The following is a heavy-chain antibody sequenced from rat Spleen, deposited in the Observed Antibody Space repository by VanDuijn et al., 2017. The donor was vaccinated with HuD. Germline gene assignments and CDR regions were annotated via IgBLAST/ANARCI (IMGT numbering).Heavy chain of an antibody. V-gene: IGHV3-1*01. CDR2: ISYSGST. J-gene: IGHJ2*01. Sequence: EVQLQESGPGLVKPSQSLSLPCSVTGYSITSNYWGWIRKFPGNKMEWLGYISYSGSTSYKPSLKTRISLTRDTSKNQFFLQLNSVSTEDTATYYCARWTRYFDYWGQGVMVTVSS. D-gene: IGHD1-4*01. CDR3: ARWTRYFDY. CDR1: GYSITSNY.